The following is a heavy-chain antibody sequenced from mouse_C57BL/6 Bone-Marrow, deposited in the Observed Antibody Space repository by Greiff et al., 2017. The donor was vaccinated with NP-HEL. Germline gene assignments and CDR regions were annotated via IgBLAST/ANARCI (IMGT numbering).Heavy chain of an antibody. CDR3: ARADEGGAMDY. CDR2: IYPRSGNT. Sequence: VQRVESGAELARPGASVKLSCKASGYTFTSYGISWVKQRTGQGLEWIGEIYPRSGNTYYNEKFKGKATLTADKSSSTAYMELRSLTSEDSAVYFCARADEGGAMDYWGQGTSVTVSS. CDR1: GYTFTSYG. J-gene: IGHJ4*01. V-gene: IGHV1-81*01.